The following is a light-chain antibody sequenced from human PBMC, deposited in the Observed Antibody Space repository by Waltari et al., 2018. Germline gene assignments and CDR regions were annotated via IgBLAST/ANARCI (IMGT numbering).Light chain of an antibody. CDR2: AAS. V-gene: IGKV1-39*01. CDR1: HSISTS. CDR3: QQSFTTTRT. Sequence: DVQMTQSPSSLSASVGDRVTITCRASHSISTSLNWYQQKPGKAPNVLIYAASSLHSGVPSRFSGSGSGTDFTLTISSLQPEDFATYYCQQSFTTTRTFGQGTKVVIK. J-gene: IGKJ1*01.